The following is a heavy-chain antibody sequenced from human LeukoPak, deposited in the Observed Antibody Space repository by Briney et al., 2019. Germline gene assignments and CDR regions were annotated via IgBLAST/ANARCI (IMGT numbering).Heavy chain of an antibody. D-gene: IGHD5-18*01. CDR1: GFTVSSNY. J-gene: IGHJ4*02. Sequence: GGSLRLSCAAPGFTVSSNYMSWVRQAPGKGLEWVSVIYSGGSTYYADSVKGRFTISRDNSKNTLYLQMNSLRAEDTAVYYCARARSGYSYVLDYWGQGTLVTVSS. V-gene: IGHV3-53*01. CDR2: IYSGGST. CDR3: ARARSGYSYVLDY.